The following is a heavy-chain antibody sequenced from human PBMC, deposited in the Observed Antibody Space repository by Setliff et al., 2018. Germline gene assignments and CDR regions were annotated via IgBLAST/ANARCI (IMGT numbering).Heavy chain of an antibody. V-gene: IGHV4-38-2*01. D-gene: IGHD3-16*01. J-gene: IGHJ3*02. CDR3: ARVPRFTDTRNAFDI. CDR1: GYSISSGYY. Sequence: SETLSLTCAVSGYSISSGYYWGWIRQPPGKGLEWIGSIYHSGSTYYNPSLKSRVTISVDTSKNQFSLKLSSVTAADTAVYYFARVPRFTDTRNAFDIWCQGTMVTVSS. CDR2: IYHSGST.